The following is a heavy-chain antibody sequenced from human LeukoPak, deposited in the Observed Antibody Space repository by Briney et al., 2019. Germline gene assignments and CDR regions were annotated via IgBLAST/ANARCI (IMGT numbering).Heavy chain of an antibody. J-gene: IGHJ5*02. CDR2: IKQDGSQK. CDR3: ARVVGATGDWFDP. V-gene: IGHV3-7*01. D-gene: IGHD1-26*01. Sequence: GGSLRLSCAASGFTFSSYWTSWVRQAPGKGLEWVASIKQDGSQKYYVDSVQGRFTISRDNVKNSLYLQMNSLRAEDTAVYYCARVVGATGDWFDPWGQGTLVTVSS. CDR1: GFTFSSYW.